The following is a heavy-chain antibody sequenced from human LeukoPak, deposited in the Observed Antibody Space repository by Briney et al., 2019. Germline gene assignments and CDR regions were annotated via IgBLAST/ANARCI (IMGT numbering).Heavy chain of an antibody. CDR3: ARRGFYDTSGYLFDH. J-gene: IGHJ4*02. CDR2: ISTSGSPT. CDR1: GFTFSSYE. Sequence: GGSLRLSCAASGFTFSSYEMNWVRQAPGKGLEWVSYISTSGSPTYYGNSVKGRFTISRDNAKNSLYLQMNSLRAEDTALYYCARRGFYDTSGYLFDHWGQGTLVTVSS. V-gene: IGHV3-48*03. D-gene: IGHD3-22*01.